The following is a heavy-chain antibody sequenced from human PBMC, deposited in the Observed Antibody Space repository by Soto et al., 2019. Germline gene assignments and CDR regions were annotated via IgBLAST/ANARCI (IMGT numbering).Heavy chain of an antibody. V-gene: IGHV4-34*01. CDR3: ARGPITMVRGVGHFQH. J-gene: IGHJ1*01. D-gene: IGHD3-10*01. CDR2: INHSGST. CDR1: GGSFSGYY. Sequence: PSETLSLTCAVYGGSFSGYYWSWIRQPPGKGLEWIGEINHSGSTNYNPSLKSRVTISVDTSKNQFSLKLSSVTAADTAVYYCARGPITMVRGVGHFQHWGQGTLVTVSS.